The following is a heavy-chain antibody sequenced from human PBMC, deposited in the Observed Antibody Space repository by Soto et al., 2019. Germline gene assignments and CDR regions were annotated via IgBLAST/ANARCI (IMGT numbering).Heavy chain of an antibody. CDR2: ISASTTTV. D-gene: IGHD6-19*01. CDR3: ARALAVAGIPPYYYYYYMDV. Sequence: GGSLRLSCAVSGFPFTDYSMNWVRQAPGKGLEWVSYISASTTTVYYADSVKGRFTISRDNAKNTLSLQLNSLRAEDTAVYYCARALAVAGIPPYYYYYYMDVWGKGTTVTVSS. CDR1: GFPFTDYS. J-gene: IGHJ6*03. V-gene: IGHV3-48*04.